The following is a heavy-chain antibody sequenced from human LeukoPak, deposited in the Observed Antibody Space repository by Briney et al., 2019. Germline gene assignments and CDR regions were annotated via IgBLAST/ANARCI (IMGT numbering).Heavy chain of an antibody. Sequence: PGGSLRLSCAASGFTFSSYDMHWVRQATGKGLEWVSAIGTAGDTYYPGSVKGRFTISRENAKNSLYLQMNSLRAGDTAVYYCARYCSSTSCYGSFDYWGQGTLVTVSS. D-gene: IGHD2-2*01. V-gene: IGHV3-13*01. CDR1: GFTFSSYD. CDR2: IGTAGDT. CDR3: ARYCSSTSCYGSFDY. J-gene: IGHJ4*02.